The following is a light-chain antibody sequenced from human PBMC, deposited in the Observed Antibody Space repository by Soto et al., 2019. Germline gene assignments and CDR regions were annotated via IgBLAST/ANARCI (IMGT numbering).Light chain of an antibody. CDR2: GAS. J-gene: IGKJ1*01. CDR1: QSVSSSY. Sequence: EIVLTQSPGSLSLSPGERDTLSWRASQSVSSSYLAWYQQKPGQAPRLLIYGASSRATGIPDRFSGSGSGTDFTLTISRLEPEDFAVYYCQQYGSSPETFGQGTKVEIK. CDR3: QQYGSSPET. V-gene: IGKV3-20*01.